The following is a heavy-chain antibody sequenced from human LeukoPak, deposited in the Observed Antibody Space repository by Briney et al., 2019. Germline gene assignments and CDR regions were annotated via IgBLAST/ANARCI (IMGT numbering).Heavy chain of an antibody. D-gene: IGHD6-19*01. CDR1: GFSLRTSGVG. Sequence: SSPTLVKPTQTLTLNCTFSGFSLRTSGVGVGWIRQPPGKVLEWVPLIYCVDDKRYSPFMKSMLTTTMHTSKNQVVRTMTHIYPVDTATYYCAHVPDGYSSGWYVRYWGQGTLVTVSS. V-gene: IGHV2-5*02. CDR2: IYCVDDK. J-gene: IGHJ4*02. CDR3: AHVPDGYSSGWYVRY.